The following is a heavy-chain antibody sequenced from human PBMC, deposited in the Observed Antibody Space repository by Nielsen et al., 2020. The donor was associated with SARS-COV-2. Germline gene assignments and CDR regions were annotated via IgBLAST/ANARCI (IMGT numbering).Heavy chain of an antibody. Sequence: ASVQVSCTASGYTFTDYYIHWVRQAPGQGLEWMGRINPYSGGTNYAQKFQGTVTMTRDASISTVYMELTSDATAVYYCARARATIFGLVMSYGMDVWGQGTTVAVSS. J-gene: IGHJ6*02. CDR2: INPYSGGT. CDR3: ARARATIFGLVMSYGMDV. CDR1: GYTFTDYY. V-gene: IGHV1-2*06. D-gene: IGHD3/OR15-3a*01.